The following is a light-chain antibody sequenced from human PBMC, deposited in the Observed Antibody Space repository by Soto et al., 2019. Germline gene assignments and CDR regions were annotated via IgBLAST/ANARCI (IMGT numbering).Light chain of an antibody. CDR2: EVS. V-gene: IGLV2-14*01. Sequence: QSVLTQPASVSGSPGQSITISCTGTSSDVGGYNYVSWYQQHPGKAPKLMIYEVSNRPSGVSNRFSGSKSGNTASLTISGLQAEDEADYYCSSYTSSSPVVVGGGTQLTVL. J-gene: IGLJ7*01. CDR1: SSDVGGYNY. CDR3: SSYTSSSPVV.